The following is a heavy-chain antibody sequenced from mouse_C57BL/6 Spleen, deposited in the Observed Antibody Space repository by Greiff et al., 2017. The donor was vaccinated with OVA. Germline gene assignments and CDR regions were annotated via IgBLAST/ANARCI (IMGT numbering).Heavy chain of an antibody. V-gene: IGHV14-4*01. CDR3: TTGYDYDEAY. Sequence: VQGVESGAELVRPGASVKLSCTASGFNIKDDYMHWVKQRPEQGLEWIGWIDPENGDTEYASKFQGKATITADTSSNTAYLQLSSLTSEDTAVYYCTTGYDYDEAYWGQGTLVTVSA. CDR1: GFNIKDDY. D-gene: IGHD2-4*01. J-gene: IGHJ3*01. CDR2: IDPENGDT.